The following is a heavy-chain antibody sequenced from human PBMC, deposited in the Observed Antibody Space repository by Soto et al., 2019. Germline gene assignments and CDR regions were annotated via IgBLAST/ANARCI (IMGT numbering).Heavy chain of an antibody. CDR2: VKPDGSER. J-gene: IGHJ3*02. V-gene: IGHV3-7*01. CDR1: GFTFNIHW. Sequence: EVQLEESGGGLVQPGGSLRLSCAASGFTFNIHWMTWVRQTPGKGLEWVANVKPDGSERNFVDSVRGRFTISRDNAKNSGYLQMNSLRAGDTAVYYCARIRYGGAYDMWGQGTMVTVSS. CDR3: ARIRYGGAYDM. D-gene: IGHD3-10*01.